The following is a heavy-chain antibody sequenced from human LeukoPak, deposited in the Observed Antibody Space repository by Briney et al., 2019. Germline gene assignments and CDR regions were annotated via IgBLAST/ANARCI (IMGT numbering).Heavy chain of an antibody. CDR3: ARSYYDSSGYLDY. Sequence: SETLSLTCTVSGGSISSYYWSWIRQPPGKGLEWIGYIYYSGSTNYNPSLKSRVTMSVDTSKNQFSLKLSSVTAADTALYYCARSYYDSSGYLDYWGQGTLVTVSS. CDR1: GGSISSYY. D-gene: IGHD3-22*01. J-gene: IGHJ4*02. CDR2: IYYSGST. V-gene: IGHV4-59*01.